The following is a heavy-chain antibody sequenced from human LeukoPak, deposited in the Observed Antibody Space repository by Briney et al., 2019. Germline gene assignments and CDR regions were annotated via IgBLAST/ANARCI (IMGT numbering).Heavy chain of an antibody. D-gene: IGHD4-11*01. Sequence: SETLSLTCTVSGGSISSSSYYWGWIRQPPGKGLEWIVSIYYSGSTYYNPSLKSRVTISVDTSKNQFSLKLSSVTAADTAVYYCARGPSPLYSNSDYYYYMDVGRKGPTVTVSS. CDR1: GGSISSSSYY. CDR3: ARGPSPLYSNSDYYYYMDV. CDR2: IYYSGST. V-gene: IGHV4-39*07. J-gene: IGHJ6*03.